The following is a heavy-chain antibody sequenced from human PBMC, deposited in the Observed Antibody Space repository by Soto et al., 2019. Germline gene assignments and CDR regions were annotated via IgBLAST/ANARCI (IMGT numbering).Heavy chain of an antibody. CDR1: GYTFSNYG. J-gene: IGHJ6*02. V-gene: IGHV1-18*01. Sequence: GASVKVSCKTSGYTFSNYGINWVRQAPGQGLEWMGWISAYNGNTNYAQKLQGRVTMTTDTSTTTAYMELRSLRSDDTAVYYCARGRDSSSWGNYYYYGMDVWGQGTTVTVSS. CDR2: ISAYNGNT. CDR3: ARGRDSSSWGNYYYYGMDV. D-gene: IGHD6-13*01.